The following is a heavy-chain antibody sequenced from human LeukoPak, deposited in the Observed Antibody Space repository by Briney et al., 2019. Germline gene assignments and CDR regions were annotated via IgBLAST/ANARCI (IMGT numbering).Heavy chain of an antibody. CDR2: IKQDGSEK. J-gene: IGHJ4*02. Sequence: PGGSLRLSCAASGFTFSSYWMSWVRQAPGKGLEWVANIKQDGSEKYYVDSVKGRFTISRDNAKNSLYLQMNSLRAEDTAVYYCAREAEYSSSDSFFDYWGQGTLVTVSS. V-gene: IGHV3-7*01. D-gene: IGHD6-6*01. CDR1: GFTFSSYW. CDR3: AREAEYSSSDSFFDY.